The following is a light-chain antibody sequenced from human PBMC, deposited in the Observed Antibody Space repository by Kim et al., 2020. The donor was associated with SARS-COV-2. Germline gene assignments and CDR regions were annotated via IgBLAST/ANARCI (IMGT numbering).Light chain of an antibody. J-gene: IGKJ1*01. CDR2: LAS. Sequence: SASGGDTVTITCRASQSIYKWVAWYKQQPGNAPQLLIYLASNLETGVPSRFSGSGSGTEFTPTSSSLQPDDFATYYCQQYSSFSTFGQGTKVDIK. CDR3: QQYSSFST. CDR1: QSIYKW. V-gene: IGKV1-5*03.